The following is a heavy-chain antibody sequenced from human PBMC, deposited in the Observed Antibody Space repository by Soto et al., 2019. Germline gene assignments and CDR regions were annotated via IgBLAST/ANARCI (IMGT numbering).Heavy chain of an antibody. V-gene: IGHV1-8*02. J-gene: IGHJ6*02. CDR3: AEGSSSSGYGMDV. D-gene: IGHD6-6*01. Sequence: ASVKVSCKASGYTFTGYYMHWVRQAPGQGLEWMGWMNPNSGNTGYAQKFQGRVTMTRNTSISTAYMELSSLRSEDTAVYYCAEGSSSSGYGMDVWGQGTTVTVSS. CDR2: MNPNSGNT. CDR1: GYTFTGYY.